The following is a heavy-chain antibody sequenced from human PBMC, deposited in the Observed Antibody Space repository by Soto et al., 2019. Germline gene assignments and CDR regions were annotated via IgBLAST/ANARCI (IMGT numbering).Heavy chain of an antibody. CDR1: GGSISSGDYY. Sequence: QVQLQESGPGLVKPSQTLSLTCTVSGGSISSGDYYWSWIRQPPGKGLEWIGYIYYSGSTYYNPSLKSRVTISVDTSKNQFSLKLSSVTAADTAVYYCARRYYDILTSYSHPDYWGQGTLVTVSS. V-gene: IGHV4-30-4*01. CDR3: ARRYYDILTSYSHPDY. CDR2: IYYSGST. D-gene: IGHD3-9*01. J-gene: IGHJ4*02.